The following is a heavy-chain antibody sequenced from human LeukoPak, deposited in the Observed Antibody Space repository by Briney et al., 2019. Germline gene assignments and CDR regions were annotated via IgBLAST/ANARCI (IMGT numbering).Heavy chain of an antibody. J-gene: IGHJ3*02. V-gene: IGHV3-7*03. CDR1: GFTFSKCW. CDR2: IKEDGNKK. CDR3: ARVYSSSSGKNAFDI. Sequence: GGSLRLSCAASGFTFSKCWMSWVRQAPGKGLEWVANIKEDGNKKDYVDSVKGRFTISRDNAENSLYLQVNSLRAEDTAVYYCARVYSSSSGKNAFDIWGQGTMVTVSS. D-gene: IGHD6-6*01.